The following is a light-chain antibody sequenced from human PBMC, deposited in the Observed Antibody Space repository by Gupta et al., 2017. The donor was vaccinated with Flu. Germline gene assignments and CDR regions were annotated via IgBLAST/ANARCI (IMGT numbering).Light chain of an antibody. CDR2: SHN. CDR3: ATWDDSLNGPV. CDR1: SSNIGSNS. J-gene: IGLJ2*01. V-gene: IGLV1-44*01. Sequence: QSVLTQPPSASGPPGPRVTIPCSGSSSNIGSNSVNWYQQLPGTAPKLLIYSHNQRPSGVPDRFSGSKSGTSASLAISGLQSEDEADYYCATWDDSLNGPVFGGGTKLTVL.